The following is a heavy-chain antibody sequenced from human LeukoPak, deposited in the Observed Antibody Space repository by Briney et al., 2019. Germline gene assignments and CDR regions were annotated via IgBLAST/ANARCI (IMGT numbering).Heavy chain of an antibody. V-gene: IGHV3-74*01. D-gene: IGHD3-22*01. CDR1: GFTFSSYW. CDR2: LKSDGST. CDR3: ARAPSEIGGYYPEYFRH. Sequence: GASLILSCAASGFTFSSYWMHWVRQAPGLVLMLLSRLKSDGSTNYADSVKGRFTISRDNAKNTLSLQMNSLRAEDTGVYYCARAPSEIGGYYPEYFRHWGQGTLVTVSS. J-gene: IGHJ1*01.